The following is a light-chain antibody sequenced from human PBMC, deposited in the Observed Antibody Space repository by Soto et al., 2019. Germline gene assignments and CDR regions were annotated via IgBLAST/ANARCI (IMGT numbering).Light chain of an antibody. CDR1: QSVSSSY. J-gene: IGKJ1*01. CDR3: QQYGSSPWT. V-gene: IGKV3-20*01. Sequence: EIVLTQSPGTLSLSPGERATLSCRASQSVSSSYLAWYQQKPGQAPRPLIYGASSRAIGIPDRFSGSGDGTDFTLTIIRLEPEDFAVYYCQQYGSSPWTFGQGTKVEIK. CDR2: GAS.